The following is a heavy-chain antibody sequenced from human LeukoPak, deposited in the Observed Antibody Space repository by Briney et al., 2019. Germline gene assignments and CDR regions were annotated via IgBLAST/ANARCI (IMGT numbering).Heavy chain of an antibody. CDR3: ARDLGVYGSGSFHWFDP. D-gene: IGHD3-10*01. CDR1: GGAISSYY. V-gene: IGHV4-4*07. Sequence: SETLSLTCTVSGGAISSYYWSWIRQPAGKGLEWIGRIYTSGSTNYNPSLKSRVTMSVDTSKNQFSLKLSSVTAADTAVYYCARDLGVYGSGSFHWFDPWGQGTLVTVSS. J-gene: IGHJ5*02. CDR2: IYTSGST.